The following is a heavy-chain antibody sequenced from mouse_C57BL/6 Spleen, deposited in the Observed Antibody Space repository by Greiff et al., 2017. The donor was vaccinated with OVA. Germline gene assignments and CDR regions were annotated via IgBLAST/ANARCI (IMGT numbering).Heavy chain of an antibody. CDR1: GYSITSGYY. Sequence: ESGPGLVKPSQSLSLTCSVTGYSITSGYYWHWIRQFPGNKLEWMGYISYDGSNNYNPSLKNRISITRDTSKNQFFLKLNSVTTEDTATYYCARVDSYYAMDYWGQGTSVTVSS. CDR3: ARVDSYYAMDY. CDR2: ISYDGSN. V-gene: IGHV3-6*01. J-gene: IGHJ4*01.